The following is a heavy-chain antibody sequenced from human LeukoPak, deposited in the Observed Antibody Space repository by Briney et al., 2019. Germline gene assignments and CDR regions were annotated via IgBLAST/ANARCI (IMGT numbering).Heavy chain of an antibody. Sequence: PGGSLRLSCAASGFMFSSYWMNWVRQAPGKGLEWVSYISSSSSTIYYADSVKGRFTISRDNAKNSLYLQMNSLRAEDTAVYYCAQEQALEGYYDFWSGYHPAGNWGQGTLVTVSS. V-gene: IGHV3-48*01. CDR3: AQEQALEGYYDFWSGYHPAGN. CDR2: ISSSSSTI. J-gene: IGHJ4*02. D-gene: IGHD3-3*01. CDR1: GFMFSSYW.